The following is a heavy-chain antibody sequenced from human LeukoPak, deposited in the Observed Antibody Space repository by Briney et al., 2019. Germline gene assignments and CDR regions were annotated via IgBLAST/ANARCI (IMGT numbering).Heavy chain of an antibody. Sequence: SETLSLPCTVSGGSISSGSYYWGWIRQPPGKGVEWILSIYYSGRTYYNPSLKSRVTLSKDTSQTRSSRKLSSVRGPDIAVYFCASHTSGTYRYYSDDGSQGTLVTVSS. D-gene: IGHD1-26*01. CDR2: IYYSGRT. CDR1: GGSISSGSYY. CDR3: ASHTSGTYRYYSDD. V-gene: IGHV4-39*01. J-gene: IGHJ4*02.